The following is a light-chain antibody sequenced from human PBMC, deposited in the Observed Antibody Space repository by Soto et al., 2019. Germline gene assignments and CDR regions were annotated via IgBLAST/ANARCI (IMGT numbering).Light chain of an antibody. J-gene: IGKJ5*01. CDR3: QQRSNWPRST. V-gene: IGKV3-11*01. Sequence: EIVLTQSPATLSLSPGERATLSCRASQSVSSYLAWHQQKPGQAPRLLIYDASNRATGIPARFSGSGSGTDFTLTISSLEPEDFAVYYCQQRSNWPRSTFGQGTRLEIK. CDR1: QSVSSY. CDR2: DAS.